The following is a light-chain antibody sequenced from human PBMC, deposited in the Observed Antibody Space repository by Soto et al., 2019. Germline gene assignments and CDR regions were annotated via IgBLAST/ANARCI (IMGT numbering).Light chain of an antibody. V-gene: IGLV1-47*02. Sequence: QSVLTQPPSASGTPGQRVTISCSGSSSNIGRNSVYWYQQVPGTAPKLLIYSNHQRPSGVPDRFSGSKSGTSASLAISGLRSEDEANYYCAAWDDSPSGVVFGGGPKLTVL. CDR1: SSNIGRNS. CDR3: AAWDDSPSGVV. CDR2: SNH. J-gene: IGLJ2*01.